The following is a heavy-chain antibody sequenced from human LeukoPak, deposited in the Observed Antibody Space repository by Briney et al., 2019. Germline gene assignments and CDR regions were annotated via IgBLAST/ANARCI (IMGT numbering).Heavy chain of an antibody. J-gene: IGHJ5*02. CDR3: ARGEDIVVVPAAGDRYSWFDP. D-gene: IGHD2-2*01. Sequence: PGGSLRLSCAASGFTFSSYGMHWVRQAPGKGLEWVAVIWYDGSNKYYADSVKGRFTISRDNSKNTLYLQMNSLRADDTAVYYCARGEDIVVVPAAGDRYSWFDPWGQGTLVTVSS. CDR2: IWYDGSNK. V-gene: IGHV3-33*01. CDR1: GFTFSSYG.